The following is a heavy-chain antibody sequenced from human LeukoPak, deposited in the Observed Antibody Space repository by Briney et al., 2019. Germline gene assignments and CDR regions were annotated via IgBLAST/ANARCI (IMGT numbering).Heavy chain of an antibody. CDR3: ARRGRPYANYGSGSQHRGNLDY. V-gene: IGHV4-34*01. D-gene: IGHD3-10*01. CDR1: GGSFSGYY. J-gene: IGHJ4*02. CDR2: INYSENT. Sequence: SETLSLTCAVYGGSFSGYYGAGTPRPPGKGLEWMGEINYSENTNYNPSLKSRVTISVDTSKNQFSLKLSSVTAADTAVYYCARRGRPYANYGSGSQHRGNLDYWGQGTLVTVSS.